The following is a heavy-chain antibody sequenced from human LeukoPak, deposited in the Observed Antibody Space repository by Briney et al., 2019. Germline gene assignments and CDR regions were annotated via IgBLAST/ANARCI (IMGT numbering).Heavy chain of an antibody. D-gene: IGHD5-18*01. Sequence: GGSLRLSCVASGFTVSSNYMSWVRQAPGKGLEWVSVIYSGGSTYYADSVKGRFTVSRDNSKNTLYLQMSSLRAEDTAIYYCARGWIQAWFYFDYWGQGILVTVSS. V-gene: IGHV3-53*01. CDR2: IYSGGST. CDR3: ARGWIQAWFYFDY. J-gene: IGHJ4*02. CDR1: GFTVSSNY.